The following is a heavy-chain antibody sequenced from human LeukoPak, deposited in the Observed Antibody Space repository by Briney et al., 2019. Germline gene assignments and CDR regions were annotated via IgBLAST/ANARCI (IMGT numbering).Heavy chain of an antibody. CDR2: IVVGSGNT. Sequence: GASVKVSCKASGFTFTSSAMQWVRQARGQRLEWIGWIVVGSGNTNYAQKFQERVTITRDMSTSTAYMELSSLRSEDTAVYYCGAVDYYDSSARDYWGQGTLVTVSS. J-gene: IGHJ4*02. D-gene: IGHD3-22*01. CDR3: GAVDYYDSSARDY. V-gene: IGHV1-58*02. CDR1: GFTFTSSA.